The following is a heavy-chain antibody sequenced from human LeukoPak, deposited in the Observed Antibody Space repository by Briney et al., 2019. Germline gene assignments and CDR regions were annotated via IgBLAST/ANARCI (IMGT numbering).Heavy chain of an antibody. D-gene: IGHD2-2*01. Sequence: ASVKVSCKASGYTFTGYYMHWVRQAPGQGLEWMGWINPNSGGTNYAQKFQGRVIMTRDTSISTAYLELSSLRSDDTAVFYCARGSPYQMLPQQGYRGQGTLVIVSS. J-gene: IGHJ4*02. CDR3: ARGSPYQMLPQQGY. CDR2: INPNSGGT. CDR1: GYTFTGYY. V-gene: IGHV1-2*02.